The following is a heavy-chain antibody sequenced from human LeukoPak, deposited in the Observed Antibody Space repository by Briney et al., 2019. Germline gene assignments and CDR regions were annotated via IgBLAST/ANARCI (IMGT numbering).Heavy chain of an antibody. D-gene: IGHD3-9*01. V-gene: IGHV3-23*01. CDR2: ISGSGGST. CDR3: ARPHSRYFDWLEDWYFDL. J-gene: IGHJ2*01. Sequence: PGGSLRLSCAASGFTFSSYAMSWVRQAPGKGLEWVSAISGSGGSTYYADSVKGRFTISRDNSKNTLYLQMNSLRAEDTAVYYCARPHSRYFDWLEDWYFDLWGRGTLVTVSS. CDR1: GFTFSSYA.